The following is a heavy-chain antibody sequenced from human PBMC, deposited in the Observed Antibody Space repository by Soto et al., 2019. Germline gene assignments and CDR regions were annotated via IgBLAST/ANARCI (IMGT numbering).Heavy chain of an antibody. V-gene: IGHV3-15*05. J-gene: IGHJ4*02. CDR2: IKSKTDGGTA. CDR1: GFNFSNAW. Sequence: EVQLVESGGGLVNPGGYIIISCAASGFNFSNAWMSWVRQVPGKGLEWVGRIKSKTDGGTADFAAPVKGRFILSRDDSKNTLYLQMNSLKTEDSAVYYCTTLPLDFWGQGTLVTVSS. CDR3: TTLPLDF.